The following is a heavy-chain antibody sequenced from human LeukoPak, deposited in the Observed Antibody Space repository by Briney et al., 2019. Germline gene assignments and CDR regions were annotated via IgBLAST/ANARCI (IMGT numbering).Heavy chain of an antibody. D-gene: IGHD4-17*01. CDR3: ARGNGDADAFDI. Sequence: SETLSLTCTVSGGSISSSSYYWGWIRQPPGKGLEWIGSIYYSGSTYYNPSLKSRVTISVDTSKNQFSLKLSSVTAADTAVYYCARGNGDADAFDIWGQGTMVTVSS. V-gene: IGHV4-39*07. CDR1: GGSISSSSYY. CDR2: IYYSGST. J-gene: IGHJ3*02.